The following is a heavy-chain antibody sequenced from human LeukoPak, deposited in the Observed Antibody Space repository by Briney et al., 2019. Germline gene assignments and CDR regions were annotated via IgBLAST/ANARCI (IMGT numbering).Heavy chain of an antibody. V-gene: IGHV1-2*02. CDR2: INPNSGGT. J-gene: IGHJ4*02. Sequence: ASVKVSCKASGYTFTGYYMHWVRQAPGQGLEWMGWINPNSGGTNYAQKFQGRVTMTRDTSISTAYMELSRLGSDDTAVYYCARVKYNYVALFDYWGQGTLVTVSS. D-gene: IGHD5-18*01. CDR1: GYTFTGYY. CDR3: ARVKYNYVALFDY.